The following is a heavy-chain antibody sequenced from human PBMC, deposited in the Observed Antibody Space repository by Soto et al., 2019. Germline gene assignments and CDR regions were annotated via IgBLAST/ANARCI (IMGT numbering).Heavy chain of an antibody. CDR1: GYTFTGYY. Sequence: ASVKVSCKASGYTFTGYYMHWVRQAPGQGLEWMGWINPNSGGTNYAQKFQGWVTMTRDTSISTAYMELSRLRSDDTAVYYCARDRTPTTYYDFWSGYYSGGSAYGMDVWGQGPTVTVSS. V-gene: IGHV1-2*04. CDR2: INPNSGGT. J-gene: IGHJ6*02. CDR3: ARDRTPTTYYDFWSGYYSGGSAYGMDV. D-gene: IGHD3-3*01.